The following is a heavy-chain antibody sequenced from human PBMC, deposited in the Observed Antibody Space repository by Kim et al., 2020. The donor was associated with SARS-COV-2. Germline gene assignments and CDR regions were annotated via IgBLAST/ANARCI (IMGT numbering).Heavy chain of an antibody. J-gene: IGHJ4*02. V-gene: IGHV3-23*01. D-gene: IGHD3-9*01. Sequence: VKGRFHISKDNSKNTRYLQMNSLRAEDTAVYYCAKVQYDILTGYYHFDYWGQGTLVTVSS. CDR3: AKVQYDILTGYYHFDY.